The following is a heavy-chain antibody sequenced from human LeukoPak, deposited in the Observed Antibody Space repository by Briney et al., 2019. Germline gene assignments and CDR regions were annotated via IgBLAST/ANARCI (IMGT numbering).Heavy chain of an antibody. CDR3: ARDKVVVTAILYYYGMDV. CDR1: GFTVSSNY. J-gene: IGHJ6*02. V-gene: IGHV3-66*01. D-gene: IGHD2-21*02. CDR2: IYSGGST. Sequence: GGSLRLSCAASGFTVSSNYMSWVRQAPGKGLEWVSVIYSGGSTYYADSVKGRFTISRDNSKNTLYLQMNSLRAEDTAVYYCARDKVVVTAILYYYGMDVWGQGTTVTVSS.